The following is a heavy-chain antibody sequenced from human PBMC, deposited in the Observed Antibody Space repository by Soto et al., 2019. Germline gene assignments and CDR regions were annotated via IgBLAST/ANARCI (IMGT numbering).Heavy chain of an antibody. CDR1: GGSISSSKW. V-gene: IGHV4-4*02. J-gene: IGHJ4*02. CDR3: ARVGLQDYGDYVFDY. D-gene: IGHD4-17*01. CDR2: IYHSGST. Sequence: GTLSLTCGVSGGSISSSKWWTWVRQPPGKGPEWIGEIYHSGSTNYNPSLTSRVTILLDKSKNQFSLKLSSVTAADTAVYYCARVGLQDYGDYVFDYWGQGTLVTVSS.